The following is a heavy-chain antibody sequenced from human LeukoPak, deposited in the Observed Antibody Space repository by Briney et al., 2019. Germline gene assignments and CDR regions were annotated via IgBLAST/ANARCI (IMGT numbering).Heavy chain of an antibody. V-gene: IGHV4-59*01. J-gene: IGHJ6*02. CDR1: GGSISSYY. D-gene: IGHD3-3*01. CDR3: ARVPYYDFWSSPNYGMDV. Sequence: KPSETLSLTCTVSGGSISSYYWSWIRQPPGKGLEWIGYIYYSGSTNYNPSLKSRVTISVDTSKNQFSLKLSSVTAADTAVYYCARVPYYDFWSSPNYGMDVWGQGTTVTVSS. CDR2: IYYSGST.